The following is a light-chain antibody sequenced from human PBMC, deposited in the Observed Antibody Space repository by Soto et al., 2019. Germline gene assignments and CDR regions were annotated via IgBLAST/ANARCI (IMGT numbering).Light chain of an antibody. CDR2: GAS. CDR3: QQYDSAPRT. J-gene: IGKJ1*01. CDR1: QSLSGRY. Sequence: LRRSPVTLALSPGEGAALPCPGLQSLSGRYLAWYQQKPGQAPRLLIYGASTRATGIPDRFSGSGSGTDFTLTISRLEPEDFEVYYCQQYDSAPRTFGQGTKVDIK. V-gene: IGKV3-20*01.